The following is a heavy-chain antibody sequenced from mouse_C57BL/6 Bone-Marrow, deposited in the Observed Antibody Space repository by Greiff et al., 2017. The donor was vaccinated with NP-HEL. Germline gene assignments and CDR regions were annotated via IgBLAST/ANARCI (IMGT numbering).Heavy chain of an antibody. V-gene: IGHV5-16*01. CDR2: INYDGSST. D-gene: IGHD2-4*01. Sequence: EVMLVESEGGLVQPGSSMKLSCTASGFTFSDYYMAWVRQVPEKGLEWVANINYDGSSTYYLDSLKSRFIISRDNAKNILYLQMSSLKSEDTATYYCARAYDYDGDYYAMDYWGQGTSVTVSS. CDR1: GFTFSDYY. J-gene: IGHJ4*01. CDR3: ARAYDYDGDYYAMDY.